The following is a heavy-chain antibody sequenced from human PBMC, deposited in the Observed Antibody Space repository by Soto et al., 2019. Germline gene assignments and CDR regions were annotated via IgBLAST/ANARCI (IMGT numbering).Heavy chain of an antibody. Sequence: GGSLRLSCAASGFTFRSFTMNWVRQAPGKGLEWVSTISSNSAYIYYTDALRGRFTISRDNAKSSLHLQMNSLRAEDTAVYYCTRDASPDSSARGWLDPWGPGPLVTVYS. D-gene: IGHD6-13*01. CDR3: TRDASPDSSARGWLDP. V-gene: IGHV3-21*01. CDR1: GFTFRSFT. J-gene: IGHJ5*02. CDR2: ISSNSAYI.